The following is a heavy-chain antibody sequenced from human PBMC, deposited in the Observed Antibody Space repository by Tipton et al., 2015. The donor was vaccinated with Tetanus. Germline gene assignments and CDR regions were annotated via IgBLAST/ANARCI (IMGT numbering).Heavy chain of an antibody. CDR1: GFTFSSYS. V-gene: IGHV3-48*01. D-gene: IGHD3-10*01. CDR2: ISSSSSTI. Sequence: SLRLSCAASGFTFSSYSMNWVRQAPGKGLEWVSYISSSSSTIYYADSVKGRFTISRDNAKNSLYLQMNSLRAEDTALYYCAKDMGYYGSGSYYNPGSCFDYWGQGTLVTVSS. J-gene: IGHJ4*02. CDR3: AKDMGYYGSGSYYNPGSCFDY.